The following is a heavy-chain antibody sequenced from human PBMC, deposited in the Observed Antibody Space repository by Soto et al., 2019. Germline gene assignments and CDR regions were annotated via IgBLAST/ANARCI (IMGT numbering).Heavy chain of an antibody. CDR2: ISYDGSNK. CDR3: AKEWVYDSSGWSFDY. CDR1: GFTFSSYG. J-gene: IGHJ4*02. V-gene: IGHV3-30*18. Sequence: QVQLVESGGGVVQPGRSVRLSCAASGFTFSSYGMHWVRQAPGKGLEWVAVISYDGSNKYYADSVKGRFTISRDNSKNTLYLQMNSLRAEDTAVYYCAKEWVYDSSGWSFDYWGQGTLVTASS. D-gene: IGHD3-22*01.